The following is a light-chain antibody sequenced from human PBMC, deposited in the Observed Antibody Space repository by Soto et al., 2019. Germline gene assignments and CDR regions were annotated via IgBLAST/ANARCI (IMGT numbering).Light chain of an antibody. V-gene: IGKV1-5*01. J-gene: IGKJ1*01. CDR3: QQYKSYWT. Sequence: IQMTQSPSTLSSSFGDGVTITCRASQRISAWLAWYQPKPGKAPKVLISDASSLETGVPSRFSGSGSGTEFTLPINSLKPDDFATDHCQQYKSYWTFGQGTKVDIK. CDR2: DAS. CDR1: QRISAW.